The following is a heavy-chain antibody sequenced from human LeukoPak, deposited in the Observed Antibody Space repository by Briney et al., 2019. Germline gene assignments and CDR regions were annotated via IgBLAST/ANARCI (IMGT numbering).Heavy chain of an antibody. D-gene: IGHD3-3*01. J-gene: IGHJ4*02. CDR2: IYYSGST. CDR3: ATPGVDWDHFDY. Sequence: SETLSLTCTVSGGSISSSSYYWGWIRQPPGKGLEWIGSIYYSGSTYYNPSLKSRVTISVDTPKNQFSLKLSSVTAADTAVYYCATPGVDWDHFDYWGQGTLVTVSS. V-gene: IGHV4-39*07. CDR1: GGSISSSSYY.